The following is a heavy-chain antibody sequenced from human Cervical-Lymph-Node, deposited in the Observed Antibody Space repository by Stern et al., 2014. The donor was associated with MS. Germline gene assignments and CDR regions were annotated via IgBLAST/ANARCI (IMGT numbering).Heavy chain of an antibody. CDR3: AANYGSGSYYSGWWFDP. D-gene: IGHD3-10*01. V-gene: IGHV3-9*01. J-gene: IGHJ5*02. CDR2: ISWNSGSI. CDR1: GFTFDDYA. Sequence: EVQLLESGGGLVQPGRSLRLSCAASGFTFDDYAMHWVRQAPGKGLEWGSGISWNSGSIGYADSVKGRFTISRDNAKNSLYLQMNSLRAEDTALYYCAANYGSGSYYSGWWFDPWGQGTLVTVSS.